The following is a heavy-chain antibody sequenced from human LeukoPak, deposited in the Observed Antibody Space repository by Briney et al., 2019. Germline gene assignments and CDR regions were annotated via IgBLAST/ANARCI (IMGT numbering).Heavy chain of an antibody. CDR2: IIPIFGTA. Sequence: ASVKVSCKASGGTFSSYAISWVRQAPGQGLEWMGGIIPIFGTANYAQKFQGRVTITPDESTSTAYMELSSLRSEDTAVYYCARSGDRGSSLYLSPAYWGQGTLVTVSS. J-gene: IGHJ4*02. D-gene: IGHD6-13*01. V-gene: IGHV1-69*13. CDR3: ARSGDRGSSLYLSPAY. CDR1: GGTFSSYA.